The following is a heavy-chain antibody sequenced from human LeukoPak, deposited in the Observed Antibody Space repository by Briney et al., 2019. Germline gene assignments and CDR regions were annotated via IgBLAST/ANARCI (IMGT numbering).Heavy chain of an antibody. Sequence: GGSLRLSCAASGFTFSSYGMHWVRQAPGKGLEWVAVILYDGSNKYYADSVKGRFTISRDNSKNTLYLQMNSLRAEDTAVYYCAKVGWAKTPHSHDAIDIWGQGTMVTVSS. CDR3: AKVGWAKTPHSHDAIDI. V-gene: IGHV3-30*18. CDR2: ILYDGSNK. D-gene: IGHD2-15*01. CDR1: GFTFSSYG. J-gene: IGHJ3*02.